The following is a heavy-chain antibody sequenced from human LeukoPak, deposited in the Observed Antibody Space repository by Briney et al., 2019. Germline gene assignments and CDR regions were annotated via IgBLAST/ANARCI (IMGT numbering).Heavy chain of an antibody. Sequence: GGTLRLSCAASGFNFNIYGLSWVRQAPGKGLEWVSAISASGVSSNYADSVKGRFTISRDNSKNTLYLHMNSLRVEDTAIYYCARQGGAAAYDAFDIWGQGTMVTVSS. D-gene: IGHD6-13*01. CDR1: GFNFNIYG. J-gene: IGHJ3*02. CDR3: ARQGGAAAYDAFDI. CDR2: ISASGVSS. V-gene: IGHV3-23*01.